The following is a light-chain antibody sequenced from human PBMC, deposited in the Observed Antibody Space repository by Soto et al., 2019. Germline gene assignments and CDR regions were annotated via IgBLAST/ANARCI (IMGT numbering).Light chain of an antibody. J-gene: IGKJ2*01. V-gene: IGKV3-20*01. CDR3: QQYGSSPPT. CDR2: GAS. Sequence: EMVLTQSPDTLSLSPGERATLSCRASQSVSSSYLAWYQQKLGQAPRLLIYGASTRATGIPDRFSGSGSGTDFTLTASRLEPEDFAVFYCQQYGSSPPTFGQGTKLEIK. CDR1: QSVSSSY.